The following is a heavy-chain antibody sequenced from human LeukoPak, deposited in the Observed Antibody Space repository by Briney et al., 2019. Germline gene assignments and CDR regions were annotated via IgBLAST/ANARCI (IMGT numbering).Heavy chain of an antibody. Sequence: GGSLRLSCAASGFTFSNAWMSWVRQAPGKGLEWVGRIKSKTDGGTTDYAAPVKGRFTISRDDSKNTLYLQMNSLKTEDTAVYYCTTGNYSSGSYENWGQGTLVTVSS. CDR3: TTGNYSSGSYEN. J-gene: IGHJ4*02. D-gene: IGHD3-10*01. CDR1: GFTFSNAW. CDR2: IKSKTDGGTT. V-gene: IGHV3-15*01.